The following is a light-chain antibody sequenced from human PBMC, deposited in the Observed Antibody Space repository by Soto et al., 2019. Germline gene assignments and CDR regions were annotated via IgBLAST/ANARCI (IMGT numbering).Light chain of an antibody. CDR1: NIGGKT. Sequence: YELTQPPSVSVAPGQTATITCGGNNIGGKTVHWYQQKPGQAPVVVVDHDTDRPSGIPERFSGSNSGNTATLTISRVEAGDEADYYCQVWASSTDLYVFGPGTKVTVL. CDR3: QVWASSTDLYV. CDR2: HDT. V-gene: IGLV3-21*02. J-gene: IGLJ1*01.